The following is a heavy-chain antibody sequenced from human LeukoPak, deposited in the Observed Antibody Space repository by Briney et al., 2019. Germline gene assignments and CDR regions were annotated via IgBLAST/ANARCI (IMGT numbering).Heavy chain of an antibody. CDR3: ARWAPGVYYYYYGMDV. Sequence: ASVKVSCKASGYTFTSYAMNWVRQAPGQGLEWMGWINTNTGNPTYAQGLTGRFVFSLDTSVSTAYLQISSLKAEDTAVYYCARWAPGVYYYYYGMDVWGQGTTVTVSS. CDR2: INTNTGNP. J-gene: IGHJ6*02. D-gene: IGHD2-8*01. CDR1: GYTFTSYA. V-gene: IGHV7-4-1*02.